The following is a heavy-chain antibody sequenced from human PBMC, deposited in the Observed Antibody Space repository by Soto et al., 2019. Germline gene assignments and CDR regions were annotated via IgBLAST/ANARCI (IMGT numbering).Heavy chain of an antibody. J-gene: IGHJ4*02. D-gene: IGHD6-13*01. CDR1: GGSFSGYY. V-gene: IGHV4-34*01. Sequence: SETLSLTCAVYGGSFSGYYSSWIRQPPGKGLEWIGEINHSGSTNYNPSLKSRVTKSVDTSKNQFSLKLSSVTAADTAVYYCARGRPGYSSSLYIDYWGQGTLVTVSS. CDR2: INHSGST. CDR3: ARGRPGYSSSLYIDY.